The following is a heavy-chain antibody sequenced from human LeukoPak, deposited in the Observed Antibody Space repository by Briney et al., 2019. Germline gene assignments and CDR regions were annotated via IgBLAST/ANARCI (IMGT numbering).Heavy chain of an antibody. Sequence: GGSLRLSCAASGFTFSSYGMHWVRQAPGKGLEWVAVISYDGSNKYYADSVKGRFTISRDNSKNMLYLQMNSLRAEDTAVYYCAKVVGYSYGPGAFDIWGQGTMVTVSS. CDR2: ISYDGSNK. D-gene: IGHD5-18*01. V-gene: IGHV3-30*18. CDR1: GFTFSSYG. J-gene: IGHJ3*02. CDR3: AKVVGYSYGPGAFDI.